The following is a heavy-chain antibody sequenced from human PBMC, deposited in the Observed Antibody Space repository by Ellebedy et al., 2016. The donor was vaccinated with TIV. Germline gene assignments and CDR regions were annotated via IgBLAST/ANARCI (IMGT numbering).Heavy chain of an antibody. CDR1: GGSISSYY. CDR2: IYYSGST. CDR3: ATHSSGYLRDAFDI. Sequence: MPSETLSLTCTVSGGSISSYYWSWIRQPPGKGLEWIGYIYYSGSTNYNPSLKSRVTISVDTSKNQFSLKLSSVTAADTAVYYCATHSSGYLRDAFDIWGQGTMVTVSS. V-gene: IGHV4-59*08. D-gene: IGHD3-22*01. J-gene: IGHJ3*02.